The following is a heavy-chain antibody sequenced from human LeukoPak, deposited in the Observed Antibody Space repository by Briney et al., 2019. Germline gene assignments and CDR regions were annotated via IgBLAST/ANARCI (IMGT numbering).Heavy chain of an antibody. CDR2: IWYDGSNK. V-gene: IGHV3-33*01. CDR1: GFTVSSSD. D-gene: IGHD3-22*01. CDR3: ARAEGGFDYYDSSGYSPGY. J-gene: IGHJ4*02. Sequence: SGGSLRLSCAISGFTVSSSDMSWVRQAPGKGLEWVAVIWYDGSNKYYADSVKGRFTISRDNSKNTLYLQMNSLRAEDTAVYYCARAEGGFDYYDSSGYSPGYWGQGTLVTVSS.